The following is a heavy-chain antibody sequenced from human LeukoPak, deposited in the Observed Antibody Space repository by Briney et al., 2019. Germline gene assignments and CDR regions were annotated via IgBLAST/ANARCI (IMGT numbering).Heavy chain of an antibody. D-gene: IGHD6-13*01. CDR3: ARDELGDY. Sequence: GGALRLSFAASGFPFSSYAMSWVRPAPGKGVEWVAVISSDGKTDPNYYSDSARGRFTISRDNSRNVLYLQMNSLSGEDTAIYYCARDELGDYWGRGTPVAVAS. CDR2: ISSDGKTDPN. V-gene: IGHV3-30*03. J-gene: IGHJ4*02. CDR1: GFPFSSYA.